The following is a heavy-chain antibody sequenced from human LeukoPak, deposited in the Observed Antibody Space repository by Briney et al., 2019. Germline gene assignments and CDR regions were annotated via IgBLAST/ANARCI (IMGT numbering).Heavy chain of an antibody. V-gene: IGHV3-74*01. D-gene: IGHD5-18*01. CDR1: GFTFSSYW. CDR3: ARDFIRGYSYGYDY. Sequence: GGSLRLSRAASGFTFSSYWMHWVRQAPGKGLVWVSRINGDGSSTSYADSVKGRFTISRDNAKNTLYLQMNSLRAEDTAVYYCARDFIRGYSYGYDYWGQGTLVTVSS. J-gene: IGHJ4*02. CDR2: INGDGSST.